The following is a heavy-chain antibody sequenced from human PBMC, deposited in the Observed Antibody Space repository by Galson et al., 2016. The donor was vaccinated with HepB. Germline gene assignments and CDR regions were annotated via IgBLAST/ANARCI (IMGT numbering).Heavy chain of an antibody. D-gene: IGHD6-6*01. CDR2: IHYSGTP. V-gene: IGHV4-59*01. CDR3: GRCQNSNSADDH. CDR1: GGSISTSF. J-gene: IGHJ4*02. Sequence: SETLSLTCAVSGGSISTSFWSWIRQPPGKGLEWIGYIHYSGTPYYNPSLMSRVTISIDTSKTQFSLQLTSVTAADTAVYYCGRCQNSNSADDHWGQGTLVTVSS.